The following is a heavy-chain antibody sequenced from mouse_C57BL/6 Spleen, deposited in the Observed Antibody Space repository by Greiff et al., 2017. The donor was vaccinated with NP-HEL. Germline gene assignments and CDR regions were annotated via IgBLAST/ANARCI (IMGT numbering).Heavy chain of an antibody. Sequence: QVQLQQPGAELVKPGASVKLSCKASGYTFTSYWMHWVKQRPGQGLEWIGMIHPNSGSTNYNEKFKSKATLTADKSSSTAYMQLSSLTSEDSAVYYCAREEGYDCIYAMDDWGQGTSVTVSS. CDR3: AREEGYDCIYAMDD. CDR2: IHPNSGST. J-gene: IGHJ4*01. D-gene: IGHD2-4*01. V-gene: IGHV1-64*01. CDR1: GYTFTSYW.